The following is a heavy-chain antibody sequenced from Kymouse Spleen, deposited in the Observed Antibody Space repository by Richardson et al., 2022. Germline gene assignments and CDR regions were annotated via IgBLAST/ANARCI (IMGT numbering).Heavy chain of an antibody. CDR3: ARRGSSGWYWFDP. D-gene: IGHD6-19*01. Sequence: VQLQQWGAGLLKPSETLSLTCAVYGGSFSGYYWSWIRQPPGKGLEWIGEINHSGSTNYNPSLKSRVTISVDTSKNQFSLKLSSVTAADTAVYYCARRGSSGWYWFDPWGQGTLVTVSS. V-gene: IGHV4-34*01. J-gene: IGHJ5*02. CDR1: GGSFSGYY. CDR2: INHSGST.